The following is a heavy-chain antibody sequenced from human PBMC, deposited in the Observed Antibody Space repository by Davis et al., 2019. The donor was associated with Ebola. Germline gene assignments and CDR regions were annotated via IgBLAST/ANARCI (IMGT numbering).Heavy chain of an antibody. J-gene: IGHJ5*02. V-gene: IGHV4-30-2*01. Sequence: PSETLSLTCAVSGGSISSGGYSWSWIRQPPGKGLEWIGYIYHSGSTYYNPSLKSRVTISVDRSKNQFSLKLSSVTAADTAVYYCARGPTVSKDPSIDPWGQGTLVTVSS. CDR1: GGSISSGGYS. D-gene: IGHD4-11*01. CDR3: ARGPTVSKDPSIDP. CDR2: IYHSGST.